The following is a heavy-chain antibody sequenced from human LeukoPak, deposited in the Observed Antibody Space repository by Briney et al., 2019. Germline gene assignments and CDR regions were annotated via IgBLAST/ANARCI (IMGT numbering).Heavy chain of an antibody. Sequence: ASVKVSCKASGGTFSSYAISWVRQAPGQGLEWMGGIIPIFGTANYAQKFQGRVTITADESTSTAYMELSSLRSEDTAVYYCARAIFGVVIIPPPYYMDVWGKGTTVTVSS. CDR2: IIPIFGTA. D-gene: IGHD3-3*01. CDR1: GGTFSSYA. J-gene: IGHJ6*03. V-gene: IGHV1-69*01. CDR3: ARAIFGVVIIPPPYYMDV.